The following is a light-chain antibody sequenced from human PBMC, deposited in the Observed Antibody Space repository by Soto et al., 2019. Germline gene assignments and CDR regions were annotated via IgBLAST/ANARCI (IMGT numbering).Light chain of an antibody. CDR2: DAS. CDR3: QQYSGFSRS. J-gene: IGKJ1*01. V-gene: IGKV1-5*01. Sequence: DIQMTQSPSTLSASVGDRVTITCRASHSINKYLAWYQQKPGKAPKLLIYDASSLETGVPSRFSGSGSGTDFSLTISSLQPDDFATYYCQQYSGFSRSLGPGTKVDIK. CDR1: HSINKY.